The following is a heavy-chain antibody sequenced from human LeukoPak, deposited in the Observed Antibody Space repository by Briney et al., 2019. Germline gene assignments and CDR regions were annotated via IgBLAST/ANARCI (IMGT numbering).Heavy chain of an antibody. CDR2: ICPGGSET. CDR1: GYSFSNYW. Sequence: GESLKISCKGLGYSFSNYWNAWVRQRPGKGLEWMGIICPGGSETRYDPSFQGQVTISADSSTSTAYLQWSSLRASDTAMYYCARASRDGYNQNFDHWGQGTLVTVSS. CDR3: ARASRDGYNQNFDH. D-gene: IGHD5-24*01. V-gene: IGHV5-51*01. J-gene: IGHJ4*02.